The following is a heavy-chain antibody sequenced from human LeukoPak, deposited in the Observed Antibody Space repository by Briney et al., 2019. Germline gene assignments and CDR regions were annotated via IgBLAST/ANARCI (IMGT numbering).Heavy chain of an antibody. V-gene: IGHV3-53*01. CDR1: GFTVSSNY. Sequence: GGSLRLSCAASGFTVSSNYMSWVRQAPGKGLEWVSVIFKDGSTYYGDSARGRFSISRDISKNMVYLQMSNLGAEDTAVYFCARDFFDFWGGSWVWGQGTLVTVSS. CDR2: IFKDGST. D-gene: IGHD3-3*01. J-gene: IGHJ4*02. CDR3: ARDFFDFWGGSWV.